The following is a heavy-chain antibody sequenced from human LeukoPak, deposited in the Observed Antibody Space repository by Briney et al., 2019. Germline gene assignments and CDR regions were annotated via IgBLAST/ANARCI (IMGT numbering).Heavy chain of an antibody. Sequence: SETLSLTCTVSGVSISSGGYYWSWIRQPPGKGLEWIGYIYHSGSTYYNPSLKSRVTISVDRSKNQFSLKLSSVTAADTAVYYCAREIGIAAAGSYFDYWGQGTLVTVSS. CDR2: IYHSGST. D-gene: IGHD6-13*01. CDR1: GVSISSGGYY. CDR3: AREIGIAAAGSYFDY. V-gene: IGHV4-30-2*01. J-gene: IGHJ4*02.